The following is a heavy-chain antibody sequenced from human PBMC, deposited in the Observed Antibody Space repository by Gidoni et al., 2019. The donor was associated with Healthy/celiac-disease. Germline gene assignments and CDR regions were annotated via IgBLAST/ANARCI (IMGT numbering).Heavy chain of an antibody. CDR3: AKDMDESVDTAMVVDY. V-gene: IGHV3-9*01. J-gene: IGHJ4*02. Sequence: EVQLVESGGGLVQPGRSLRLSCAASGFTFDDYAMHWVRQAPGKGLEWVSGISWNSGSIGYADSVKGRFTISRDNAKNSLYLQMNSLRAEGTALYYCAKDMDESVDTAMVVDYWGQGTLVTVSS. D-gene: IGHD5-18*01. CDR1: GFTFDDYA. CDR2: ISWNSGSI.